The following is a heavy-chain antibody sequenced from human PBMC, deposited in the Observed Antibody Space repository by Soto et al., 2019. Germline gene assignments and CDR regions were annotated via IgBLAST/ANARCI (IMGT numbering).Heavy chain of an antibody. CDR3: ARASPLRYCSGGSCYANYYYYYYMDV. J-gene: IGHJ6*03. D-gene: IGHD2-15*01. V-gene: IGHV4-59*01. CDR2: IYYSGST. CDR1: GGSISSYY. Sequence: SETLSLTCTVSGGSISSYYWSWIRQPPGKGLEWIGYIYYSGSTNYNPSLKSRVTISVDTSKNQFSLKLSSVTAADTAVYYCARASPLRYCSGGSCYANYYYYYYMDVWGKGTTVTVSS.